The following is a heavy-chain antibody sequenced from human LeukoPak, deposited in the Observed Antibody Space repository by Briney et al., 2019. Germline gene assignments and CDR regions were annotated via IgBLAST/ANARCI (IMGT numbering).Heavy chain of an antibody. CDR2: FYYSGST. V-gene: IGHV4-59*01. D-gene: IGHD3-22*01. CDR1: GGSISSYY. J-gene: IGHJ4*02. CDR3: ARRMVVVACAHCYDY. Sequence: SSETLSLTCTVSGGSISSYYWSWIRQPPGKGLEWIAYFYYSGSTNYNPSLKSRVTISVDTSKNQFSLKLKSVTAADTAVYYCARRMVVVACAHCYDYWGQGTLVTVSS.